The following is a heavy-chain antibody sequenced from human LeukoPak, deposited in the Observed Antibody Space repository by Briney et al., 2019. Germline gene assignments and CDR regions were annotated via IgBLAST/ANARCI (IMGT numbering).Heavy chain of an antibody. CDR3: AHRKNYYDSSVFDN. J-gene: IGHJ4*02. D-gene: IGHD3-22*01. CDR1: GFSLNTRGVG. V-gene: IGHV2-5*02. Sequence: SGPTLFNPTHPLTLICTFSGFSLNTRGVGVGWIRQPPARALEWLALLYWDDDRRYSPSLKSRLTITKDTSKNQVVLTMTNMDPVDTATYFCAHRKNYYDSSVFDNWGQGTLVTVSS. CDR2: LYWDDDR.